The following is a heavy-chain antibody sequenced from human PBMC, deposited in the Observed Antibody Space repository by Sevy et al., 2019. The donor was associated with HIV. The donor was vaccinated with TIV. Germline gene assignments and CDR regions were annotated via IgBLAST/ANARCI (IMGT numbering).Heavy chain of an antibody. CDR2: IRGSGGST. J-gene: IGHJ6*02. CDR3: ATDADMGYV. Sequence: GGSRRLSCAASGFTFSSYVMGWVSHAPGKGLEWVSTIRGSGGSTYYADSLKGRFTSSRDNSKNTLYLQMNTLRAEDTAVNYCATDADMGYVWGQGTTVTVSS. V-gene: IGHV3-23*01. D-gene: IGHD2-15*01. CDR1: GFTFSSYV.